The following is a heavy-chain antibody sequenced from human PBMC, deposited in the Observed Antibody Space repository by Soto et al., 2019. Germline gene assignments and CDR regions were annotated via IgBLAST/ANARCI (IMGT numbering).Heavy chain of an antibody. CDR2: IYYSGST. V-gene: IGHV4-59*01. CDR1: GGSIRSYY. Sequence: QVQLQESGPGLVKPSETLSLTCTVSGGSIRSYYWSWIRQSPGKELEWIGYIYYSGSTGSNPSLQRRGTISVDTSKNQFPLKLSSVTAADTAVYYCARAGLRSTWSQIQCYMDVWGKGTTVTLS. J-gene: IGHJ6*03. D-gene: IGHD6-13*01. CDR3: ARAGLRSTWSQIQCYMDV.